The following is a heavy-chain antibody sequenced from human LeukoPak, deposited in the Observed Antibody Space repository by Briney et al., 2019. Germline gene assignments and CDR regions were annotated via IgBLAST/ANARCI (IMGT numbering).Heavy chain of an antibody. J-gene: IGHJ6*02. V-gene: IGHV4-38-2*02. D-gene: IGHD3-22*01. CDR3: ARGAAGYYYDSSPYYYGMDV. CDR2: IYHSGST. Sequence: SETLSLTCTVSGYSISSGYYWGWIRQPPGKGLEWIGIIYHSGSTYYNPSLKSRVTISVDTSKNQFSLKLSSVAAADTAVYYCARGAAGYYYDSSPYYYGMDVWGQGTTVTVSS. CDR1: GYSISSGYY.